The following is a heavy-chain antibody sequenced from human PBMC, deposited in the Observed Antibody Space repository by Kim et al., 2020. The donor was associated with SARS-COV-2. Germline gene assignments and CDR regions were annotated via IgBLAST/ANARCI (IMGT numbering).Heavy chain of an antibody. CDR3: ARDKAGIAVAAGAFDI. CDR1: GGSISSYY. CDR2: IYYSGST. J-gene: IGHJ3*02. Sequence: SETLSLTCTVSGGSISSYYWSWIRQPPGKGLEWIGYIYYSGSTNYNPSLKSRVTISVDTSKNQFSLKLSSVTAADTAVYYCARDKAGIAVAAGAFDIWGQGTMVTVSS. D-gene: IGHD6-19*01. V-gene: IGHV4-59*01.